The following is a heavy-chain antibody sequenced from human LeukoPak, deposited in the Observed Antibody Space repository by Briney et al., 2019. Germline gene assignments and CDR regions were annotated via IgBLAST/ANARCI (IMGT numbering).Heavy chain of an antibody. CDR1: GYTFTIYA. D-gene: IGHD3-10*01. J-gene: IGHJ6*03. CDR3: ARENGSGSYTLSGYYYYYYMDV. Sequence: ASVKVSCKASGYTFTIYAMNWVRQAPGQGLEWMGWINTNTGNPTYAQGFTGRFVFSLDTSVSTAYLQISSLKAEDTAVYYCARENGSGSYTLSGYYYYYYMDVWGKGTTVTVSS. CDR2: INTNTGNP. V-gene: IGHV7-4-1*02.